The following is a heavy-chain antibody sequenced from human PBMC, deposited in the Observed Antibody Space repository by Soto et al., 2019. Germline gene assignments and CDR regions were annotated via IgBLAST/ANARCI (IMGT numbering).Heavy chain of an antibody. V-gene: IGHV4-30-4*01. CDR3: ARQGSGLSVHGSGSYYNGSPPRDYYYGMDV. Sequence: PSETLSLTCTVSGGSMRRGDYYWSWIRQPPGKGLEWIGFIYHTGSTYYSPSLKNRVAISVDTSKNQFSLKLSSVTAADTAVYYCARQGSGLSVHGSGSYYNGSPPRDYYYGMDVWGQGTTVTVSS. CDR1: GGSMRRGDYY. J-gene: IGHJ6*02. D-gene: IGHD3-10*01. CDR2: IYHTGST.